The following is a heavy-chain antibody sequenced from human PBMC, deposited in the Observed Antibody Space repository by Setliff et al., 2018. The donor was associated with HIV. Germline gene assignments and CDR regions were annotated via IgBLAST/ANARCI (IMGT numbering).Heavy chain of an antibody. J-gene: IGHJ4*02. CDR3: ARAAAGNTGPFDL. CDR2: VSSRGDT. V-gene: IGHV4-4*07. D-gene: IGHD4-17*01. Sequence: SETLSLTCTVSDDSISSNYWSWIRQPAGKGLEWIGRVSSRGDTNYNPSLKSRVTMSVDTSKNQFSLKLTSVTASDTAVYYCARAAAGNTGPFDLWGQGSPVTVSS. CDR1: DDSISSNY.